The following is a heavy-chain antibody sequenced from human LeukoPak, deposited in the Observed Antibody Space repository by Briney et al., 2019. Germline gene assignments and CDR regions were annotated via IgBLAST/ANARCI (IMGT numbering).Heavy chain of an antibody. V-gene: IGHV3-30*02. CDR2: IRYDGSNK. CDR1: GFTFSSYS. J-gene: IGHJ1*01. Sequence: PGGSLRLSCAASGFTFSSYSVHWVRQAPGKGLEWVAFIRYDGSNKYYADSVKGRFTISRDNSKNTLYLQMNSLRAEDTAVYYCAKPYCSSTSCSNEAGYFQHWGQGTLVTVSS. D-gene: IGHD2-2*01. CDR3: AKPYCSSTSCSNEAGYFQH.